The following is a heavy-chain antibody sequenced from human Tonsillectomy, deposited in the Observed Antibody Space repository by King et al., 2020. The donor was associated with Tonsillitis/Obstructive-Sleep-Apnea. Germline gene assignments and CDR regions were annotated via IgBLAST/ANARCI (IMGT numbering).Heavy chain of an antibody. J-gene: IGHJ5*02. Sequence: VQLVESGAEVKKPGASVKVPCKSSGYTLTDYYMHWVRQAPGQGLEWMVWINPNSGGTNYAQKFQGRVTMTKDTSIRTAYMELSRLRSNDTAVYYCARVGVYYDSSAYYVSWGQGTLVTVSS. V-gene: IGHV1-2*02. CDR3: ARVGVYYDSSAYYVS. CDR2: INPNSGGT. CDR1: GYTLTDYY. D-gene: IGHD3-22*01.